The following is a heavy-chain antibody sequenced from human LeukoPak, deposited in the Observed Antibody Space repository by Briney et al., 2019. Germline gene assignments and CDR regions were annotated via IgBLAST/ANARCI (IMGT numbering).Heavy chain of an antibody. V-gene: IGHV4-59*01. CDR1: GGSISSYY. Sequence: SETLSLTCTVSGGSISSYYWSWIRQPPGKGLEWIGYIYYSGSTNYNPSLKSRVTISVDTSKNQFSLKLSSVTAAGTAVYYCARDPLYYDFLSGYYPAYYFDYWGQGTLVTVSS. CDR3: ARDPLYYDFLSGYYPAYYFDY. D-gene: IGHD3-3*01. CDR2: IYYSGST. J-gene: IGHJ4*02.